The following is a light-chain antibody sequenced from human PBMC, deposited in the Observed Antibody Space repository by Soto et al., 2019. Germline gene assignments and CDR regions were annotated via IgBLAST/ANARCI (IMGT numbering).Light chain of an antibody. CDR1: ESISRW. J-gene: IGKJ5*01. CDR2: KES. CDR3: KQHNSFSIT. Sequence: DIQMTRSPSTPCAPVGKRVTMSCRASESISRWLAWYQQKPGKDTKILIYKESSLESGVKSRFSGSGSGTEFTLTINSMQADDFATYYCKQHNSFSITFGHGTRLEIK. V-gene: IGKV1-5*03.